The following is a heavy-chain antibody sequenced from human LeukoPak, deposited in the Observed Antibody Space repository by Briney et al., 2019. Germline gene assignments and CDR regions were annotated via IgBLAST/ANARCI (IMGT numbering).Heavy chain of an antibody. CDR2: ISSSSSYI. CDR3: ARGVGATPAFFDY. CDR1: GFTFSSYT. D-gene: IGHD1-26*01. V-gene: IGHV3-21*01. J-gene: IGHJ4*02. Sequence: GGSLRLSCAASGFTFSSYTINWVRQAPGKGLEWVSSISSSSSYIYYADSMKGRITVSRDNAKNSLYLQMHSLRAEDAAVYYCARGVGATPAFFDYWGQGTLVTVSS.